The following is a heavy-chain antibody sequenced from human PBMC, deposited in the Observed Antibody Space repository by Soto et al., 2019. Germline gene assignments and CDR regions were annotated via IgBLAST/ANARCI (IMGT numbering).Heavy chain of an antibody. CDR1: GFTFSSHA. CDR2: ISYDGTNK. J-gene: IGHJ4*02. Sequence: GGSLRLSCAASGFTFSSHAMHWVRQAPGKGLEWVAVISYDGTNKNYADSVKGRFTISRDNSKKTLYLQMSSLRAEDTAVYYCARDTSAVTGTTGDFDYWGQGTLVTVSS. CDR3: ARDTSAVTGTTGDFDY. D-gene: IGHD1-20*01. V-gene: IGHV3-30-3*01.